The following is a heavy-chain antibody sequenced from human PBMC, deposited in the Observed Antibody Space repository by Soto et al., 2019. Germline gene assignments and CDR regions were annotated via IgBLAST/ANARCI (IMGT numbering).Heavy chain of an antibody. Sequence: SETLSLTCTGSGGSIRSSSYYWFWIRQPPWKGLEWIVSIYYIGSTYYNPSLKSRVTISVDTSKTQFSLKLSSVTAADTAVYYCARAPAYYYYGMDVWGQGTTVTVSS. CDR3: ARAPAYYYYGMDV. V-gene: IGHV4-39*01. CDR1: GGSIRSSSYY. CDR2: IYYIGST. J-gene: IGHJ6*02.